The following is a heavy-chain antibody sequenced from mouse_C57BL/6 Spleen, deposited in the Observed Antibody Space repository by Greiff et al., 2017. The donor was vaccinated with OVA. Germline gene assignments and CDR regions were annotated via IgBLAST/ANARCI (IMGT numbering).Heavy chain of an antibody. CDR3: ASSDWYYFDY. CDR2: IYPGSGNT. J-gene: IGHJ2*01. Sequence: VQLQQSGAELVKPGASVKLSCTASGFNIKDYYMHWVKQRPGQGLEWIARIYPGSGNTYYNEKFKGKATLTAEKSSSTAYMQLSSLTSEDSAVYFCASSDWYYFDYWGQGTTLTVSS. V-gene: IGHV1-76*01. CDR1: GFNIKDYY. D-gene: IGHD4-1*01.